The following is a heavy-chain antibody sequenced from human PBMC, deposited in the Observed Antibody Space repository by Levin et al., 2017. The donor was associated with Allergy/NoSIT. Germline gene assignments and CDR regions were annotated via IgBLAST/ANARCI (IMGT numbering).Heavy chain of an antibody. CDR3: AKGYSSGWWAQRAFDY. D-gene: IGHD6-19*01. Sequence: SCAASGFTFSSYAMSWVRQAPGKGLEWVSAISGSGGSTYYADSVKGRFTISRDNSKNTLYLQMNSLRAEDTAVYYCAKGYSSGWWAQRAFDYWGQGTLVTVSS. CDR1: GFTFSSYA. CDR2: ISGSGGST. V-gene: IGHV3-23*01. J-gene: IGHJ4*02.